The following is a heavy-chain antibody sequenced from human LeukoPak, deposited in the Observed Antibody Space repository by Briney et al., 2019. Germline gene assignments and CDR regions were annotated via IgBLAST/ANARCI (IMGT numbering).Heavy chain of an antibody. J-gene: IGHJ4*02. CDR2: ISSNGGST. CDR1: GFTFSSYG. CDR3: AREKEVTRYFDY. D-gene: IGHD4-11*01. V-gene: IGHV3-64*01. Sequence: PGGSLRLSCAASGFTFSSYGMHWVRQAPGKGLEYVSAISSNGGSTYYANSVKGRFTISRDNSKNTLYLQMGSLRAEDMAVYYCAREKEVTRYFDYWGQGTLVTVSS.